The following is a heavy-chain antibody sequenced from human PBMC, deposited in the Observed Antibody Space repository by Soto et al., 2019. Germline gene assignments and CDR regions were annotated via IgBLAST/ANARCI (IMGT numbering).Heavy chain of an antibody. Sequence: EVQLLESGGNLVQPGGSLRLSCAASGFTFSSYVMSWVRQAPGKGLEWVSGISDSGGTTYYADSVRGRFTIYRENSKNTLYLQMNSLRAEDTAVYYCAKGWLVRGGQFDYWGQGTLVTVSS. D-gene: IGHD6-19*01. CDR1: GFTFSSYV. J-gene: IGHJ4*02. CDR3: AKGWLVRGGQFDY. CDR2: ISDSGGTT. V-gene: IGHV3-23*01.